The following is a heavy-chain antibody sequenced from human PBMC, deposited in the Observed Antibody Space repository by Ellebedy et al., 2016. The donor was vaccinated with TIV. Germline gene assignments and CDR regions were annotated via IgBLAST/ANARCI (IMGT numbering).Heavy chain of an antibody. Sequence: MPSETLSLTCTVSGASVGSSNHFWSWIRQPLGKGLEWIGYIYYTGSTNYNPSLESRVTISVDTSKNQFSLRLTSVTAADTAVYFCSGAYGRATPKYWGQGTLVTVSS. CDR3: SGAYGRATPKY. CDR1: GASVGSSNHF. D-gene: IGHD3-10*01. J-gene: IGHJ4*02. V-gene: IGHV4-61*01. CDR2: IYYTGST.